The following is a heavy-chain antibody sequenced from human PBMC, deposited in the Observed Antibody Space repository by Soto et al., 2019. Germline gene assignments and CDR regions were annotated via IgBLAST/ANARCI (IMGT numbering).Heavy chain of an antibody. J-gene: IGHJ6*03. CDR3: AKELRLAAAATTGYYYMDV. V-gene: IGHV3-23*01. Sequence: GGSLRLSCAASGFTFSSYATSWVRQAPGKGLEWVSAISGSGGSTYYADSVKGRFTISRDNSKNTLYLQMNSLRAEDTAVYYCAKELRLAAAATTGYYYMDVWGKGTTVTVSS. CDR1: GFTFSSYA. CDR2: ISGSGGST. D-gene: IGHD6-13*01.